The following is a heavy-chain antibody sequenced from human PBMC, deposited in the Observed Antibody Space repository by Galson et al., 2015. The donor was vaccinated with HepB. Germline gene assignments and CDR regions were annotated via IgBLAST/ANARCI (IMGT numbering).Heavy chain of an antibody. CDR3: ATSIVPAAIVFDY. J-gene: IGHJ4*02. Sequence: LSLTCTVSGGSISSSSYYWGWIRQPPGKGLEWIGSIYYSGSTYYNPSLKSRVTISVDTSKNQFSLKLSSVTAADTAVYYCATSIVPAAIVFDYWGQGTLVTVSS. CDR1: GGSISSSSYY. V-gene: IGHV4-39*01. CDR2: IYYSGST. D-gene: IGHD2-2*01.